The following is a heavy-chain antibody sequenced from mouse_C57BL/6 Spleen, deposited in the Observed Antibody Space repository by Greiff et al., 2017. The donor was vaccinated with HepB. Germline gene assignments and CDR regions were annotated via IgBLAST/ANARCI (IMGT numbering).Heavy chain of an antibody. CDR2: IYPGDGDT. Sequence: VNLVESGAELVKPGASVKISCKASGYAFSSYWMNWVKQRPGKGLEWIGQIYPGDGDTNYNGKFKGKATLTADKSSSTAYMQLSSLTSEDSAVYFCARRTRGGAMDYWGQGTSVTVSS. J-gene: IGHJ4*01. V-gene: IGHV1-80*01. D-gene: IGHD3-3*01. CDR3: ARRTRGGAMDY. CDR1: GYAFSSYW.